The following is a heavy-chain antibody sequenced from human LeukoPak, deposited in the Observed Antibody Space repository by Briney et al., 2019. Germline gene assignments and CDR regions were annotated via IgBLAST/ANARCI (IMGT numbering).Heavy chain of an antibody. CDR3: ATPIAARPDGGY. V-gene: IGHV1-8*01. CDR1: GYTFTSYD. CDR2: MNPNSGNT. Sequence: ASVKVSCKASGYTFTSYDINWVRQATGQGLEWMGWMNPNSGNTGYAQKFQGRVTMTRNTSISTAYMELSSLRSEDTAVYYCATPIAARPDGGYWGQGTLVTVSS. D-gene: IGHD6-6*01. J-gene: IGHJ4*02.